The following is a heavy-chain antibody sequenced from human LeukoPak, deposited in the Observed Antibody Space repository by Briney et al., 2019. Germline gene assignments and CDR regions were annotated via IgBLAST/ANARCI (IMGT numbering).Heavy chain of an antibody. CDR2: IRSDGSNK. CDR3: AKVMLVRGVGSFDY. CDR1: GFSFSSYG. V-gene: IGHV3-30*02. D-gene: IGHD3-10*01. Sequence: GGSLRLSCAGSGFSFSSYGMHWVRQAPGKGLEWMAFIRSDGSNKYYADSVKGRFTISRDNSKNTLYLQMNSLGAEDTAVYYCAKVMLVRGVGSFDYWGQGTLVTVSS. J-gene: IGHJ4*02.